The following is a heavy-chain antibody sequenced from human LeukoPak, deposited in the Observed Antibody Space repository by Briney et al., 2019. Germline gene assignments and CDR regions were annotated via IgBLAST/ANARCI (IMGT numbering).Heavy chain of an antibody. J-gene: IGHJ2*01. CDR2: ISISGSTI. CDR1: GFSFSSYD. CDR3: ARDEQQWVVKWFFDL. D-gene: IGHD6-19*01. V-gene: IGHV3-48*03. Sequence: GGSLRLSCAASGFSFSSYDKNWVRQAPGKGLEWLSYISISGSTIYYADSVKGRFTISRDNAKNSLYLQMNSLRAEDTAVYYCARDEQQWVVKWFFDLWGRGTPVTVSS.